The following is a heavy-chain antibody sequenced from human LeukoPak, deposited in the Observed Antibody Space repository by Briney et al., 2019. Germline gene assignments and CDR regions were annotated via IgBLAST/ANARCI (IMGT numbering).Heavy chain of an antibody. V-gene: IGHV3-30*02. D-gene: IGHD3-3*01. CDR1: GYSFSTHG. Sequence: GGSLRLSCVASGYSFSTHGMHWVRQAPGKGLEWVALIWNDGSDKIYADSVKGRFTISRDNSKNTLYVQMNSLRAEDTAVYYCARDPAKFWSGHDYWGQGTLVTVSS. J-gene: IGHJ4*02. CDR3: ARDPAKFWSGHDY. CDR2: IWNDGSDK.